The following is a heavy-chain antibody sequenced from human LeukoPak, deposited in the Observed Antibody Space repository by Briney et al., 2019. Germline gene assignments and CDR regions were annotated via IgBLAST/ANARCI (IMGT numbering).Heavy chain of an antibody. V-gene: IGHV3-49*04. D-gene: IGHD1-26*01. CDR2: IRSKTYGGTT. CDR1: GFTFGDYG. Sequence: GGSLRLSWTTSGFTFGDYGLTWVRPAPGKGLEWVGFIRSKTYGGTTEFPESVKGRFSISRDDSRSIAYLQMNSPKPDDTALYYCARGLTVPGAKYYFDNWGQGALVTVSS. CDR3: ARGLTVPGAKYYFDN. J-gene: IGHJ4*02.